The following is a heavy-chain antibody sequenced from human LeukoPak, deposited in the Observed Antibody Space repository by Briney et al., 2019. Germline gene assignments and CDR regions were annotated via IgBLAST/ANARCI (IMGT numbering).Heavy chain of an antibody. CDR3: ARVRDGTAFDI. CDR1: GGSISNSSYY. CDR2: LYISGST. J-gene: IGHJ3*02. D-gene: IGHD1-26*01. Sequence: SETLSLTCTISGGSISNSSYYWGWIRQPAGKGLEWIGRLYISGSTNYNPSLKSRVTMSVDMSKNQFSLKVNSVTAADTAMYYCARVRDGTAFDIWGQGTMVTVSS. V-gene: IGHV4-61*02.